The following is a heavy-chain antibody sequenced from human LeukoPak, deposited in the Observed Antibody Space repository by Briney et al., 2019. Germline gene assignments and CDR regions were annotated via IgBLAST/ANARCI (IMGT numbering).Heavy chain of an antibody. Sequence: GRSLRLSCAASEFTFSSYAMHWVRQAPGKGLEWVAVISYDGSNKYYADSVKGRFTISRDNSKNTLYLQMNSLRAEDTAVYYCARDTNSGSYYDKFDYWGQGTLVTVSS. CDR3: ARDTNSGSYYDKFDY. CDR2: ISYDGSNK. D-gene: IGHD1-26*01. CDR1: EFTFSSYA. J-gene: IGHJ4*02. V-gene: IGHV3-30-3*01.